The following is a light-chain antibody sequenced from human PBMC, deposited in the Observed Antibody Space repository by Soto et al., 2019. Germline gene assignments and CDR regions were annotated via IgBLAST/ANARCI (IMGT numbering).Light chain of an antibody. CDR2: DVS. CDR1: SSDVGGYNY. Sequence: QSALTQPASVSGSPGQSITISCTGTSSDVGGYNYVSWYQQHPGKAPKLMIYDVSNRPSGVSNRFSGSKSGNTASLTISGLQAEDEADYYCGSYTSSSTVVVFGGGTKVTVL. J-gene: IGLJ2*01. CDR3: GSYTSSSTVVV. V-gene: IGLV2-14*01.